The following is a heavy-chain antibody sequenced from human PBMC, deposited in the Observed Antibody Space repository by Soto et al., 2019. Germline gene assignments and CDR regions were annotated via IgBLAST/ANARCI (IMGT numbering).Heavy chain of an antibody. J-gene: IGHJ4*02. CDR3: ARSSNHYDSSLVPWVYYCDY. D-gene: IGHD3-22*01. V-gene: IGHV4-61*01. Sequence: SETLSLTCTVSGGSVSSGSHYWSWIRQPPGKGLEWIGYVYYTGSTNYNPSLKSRVTISVDTSKDQFSLKLTSVTAADTAVYYCARSSNHYDSSLVPWVYYCDYWGQGTLVTVSS. CDR1: GGSVSSGSHY. CDR2: VYYTGST.